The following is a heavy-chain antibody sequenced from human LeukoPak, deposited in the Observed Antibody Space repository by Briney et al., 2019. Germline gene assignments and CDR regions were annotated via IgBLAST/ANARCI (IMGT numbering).Heavy chain of an antibody. CDR3: ARRGRSSNYFDY. CDR2: IYYSGST. J-gene: IGHJ4*02. CDR1: GYSISSGYY. V-gene: IGHV4-61*01. D-gene: IGHD6-6*01. Sequence: PSETLSLTCTVSGYSISSGYYWGWIRQPTGKGLEWIGFIYYSGSTNYKPSLKSRVTISVDTSKNQFSLKLSSVTAADTAMYYCARRGRSSNYFDYWGQGTLVTVSS.